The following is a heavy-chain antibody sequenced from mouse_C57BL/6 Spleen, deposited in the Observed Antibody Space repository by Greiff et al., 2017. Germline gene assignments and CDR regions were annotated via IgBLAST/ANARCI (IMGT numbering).Heavy chain of an antibody. CDR3: ASEDGNY. Sequence: DVMLVESGGDLVKPGGSLKLSCAASGFTFSSYGMSWVRQTPDKRLEWVATISSGGSYTYYPDSVKGRFTISRDNAKNTLYLQVSSLTSEDTAMYYCASEDGNYWGQGTTLTVSS. CDR2: ISSGGSYT. J-gene: IGHJ2*01. CDR1: GFTFSSYG. D-gene: IGHD2-1*01. V-gene: IGHV5-6*02.